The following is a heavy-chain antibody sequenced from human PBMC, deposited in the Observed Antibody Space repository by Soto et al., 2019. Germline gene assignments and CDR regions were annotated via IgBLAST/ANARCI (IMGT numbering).Heavy chain of an antibody. J-gene: IGHJ4*02. CDR2: IIPIFGTA. CDR1: GGTFSSYA. V-gene: IGHV1-69*06. CDR3: ARDGRYCRGGSCYSTHDY. D-gene: IGHD2-15*01. Sequence: GASVKVSCKASGGTFSSYAISWVRQAPGQGLEWMGGIIPIFGTANYAQKFQGRVTITADKSTSTAYMELSSLRSEDTAVYYCARDGRYCRGGSCYSTHDYWGQGTLVTVSS.